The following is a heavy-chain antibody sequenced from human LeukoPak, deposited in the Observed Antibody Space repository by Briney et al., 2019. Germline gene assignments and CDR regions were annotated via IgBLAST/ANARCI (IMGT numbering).Heavy chain of an antibody. V-gene: IGHV3-23*01. Sequence: WGSLRLSCAASGFTFSNSAMSWVRQAPGKGLEGVSTLSGSGITTYYADSVKGRFTISRDNSKDTLYLQMNSLRAEDTAVYYCAKGIYSSGWSYFAYWGHGTLVTVSS. CDR3: AKGIYSSGWSYFAY. J-gene: IGHJ4*01. CDR1: GFTFSNSA. CDR2: LSGSGITT. D-gene: IGHD6-19*01.